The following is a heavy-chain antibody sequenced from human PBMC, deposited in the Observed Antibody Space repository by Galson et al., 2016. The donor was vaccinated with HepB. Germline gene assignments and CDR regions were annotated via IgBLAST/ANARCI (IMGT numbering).Heavy chain of an antibody. CDR3: VRPLIIMVQGVMELDPLYYFDY. CDR1: GFTFSNYG. V-gene: IGHV3-23*01. CDR2: ISGGGENT. D-gene: IGHD3-10*01. Sequence: SLRLSCAASGFTFSNYGMTWVRQAPGKGLEWVSTISGGGENTHYADSVRGRFTISRDNSKNTLYLQMNSLRAEDTAVYYCVRPLIIMVQGVMELDPLYYFDYWGQGTLVTVSS. J-gene: IGHJ4*02.